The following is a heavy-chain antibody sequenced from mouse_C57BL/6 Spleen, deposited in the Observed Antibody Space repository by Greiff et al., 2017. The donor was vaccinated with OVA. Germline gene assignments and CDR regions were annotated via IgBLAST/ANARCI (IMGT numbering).Heavy chain of an antibody. V-gene: IGHV5-4*01. CDR3: ARDGGNYDWYFDV. Sequence: EVKLVESGGGLVKPGGSLKLSCAASGFTFSSYAMSWVRQTPEKRLEWVATISDGGSYTYYPDNVKGRFTISRDNAKNNLYLQMSHLKSGDTAMYYCARDGGNYDWYFDVWGTGTTVTVSS. D-gene: IGHD2-1*01. CDR2: ISDGGSYT. J-gene: IGHJ1*03. CDR1: GFTFSSYA.